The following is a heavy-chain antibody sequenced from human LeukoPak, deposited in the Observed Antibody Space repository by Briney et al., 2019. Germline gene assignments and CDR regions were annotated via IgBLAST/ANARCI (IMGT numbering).Heavy chain of an antibody. CDR2: IYWNDDK. CDR1: GFSLSTSGVG. J-gene: IGHJ5*02. V-gene: IGHV2-5*01. Sequence: SGPTLVNPTQTLTLTCTFSGFSLSTSGVGVGWIRQPPGKALEWLALIYWNDDKRYSPSLKSRLTITKDTSKNQVVLTMTNMDPVDTATYYCAHSRLYCSSTSCYTRWFDPWGQGTLVTVSS. CDR3: AHSRLYCSSTSCYTRWFDP. D-gene: IGHD2-2*02.